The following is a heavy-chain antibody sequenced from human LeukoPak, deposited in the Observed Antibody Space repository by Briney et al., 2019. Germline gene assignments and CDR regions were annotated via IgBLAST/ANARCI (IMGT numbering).Heavy chain of an antibody. D-gene: IGHD6-13*01. V-gene: IGHV3-48*04. CDR1: GFTFSTYS. Sequence: GGSLRLSCAASGFTFSTYSMNWVRQAPGKGLEWASYISNSGTTIKYADSVMGRFTISRDNAKNSLYLQMSSLRAEDTAVYYCAREEAAAGSDWGQGTLVTVSS. CDR2: ISNSGTTI. J-gene: IGHJ4*02. CDR3: AREEAAAGSD.